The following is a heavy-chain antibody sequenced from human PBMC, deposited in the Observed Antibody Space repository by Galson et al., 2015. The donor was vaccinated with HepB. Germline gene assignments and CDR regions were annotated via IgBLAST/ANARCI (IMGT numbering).Heavy chain of an antibody. V-gene: IGHV3-21*01. CDR1: GFTFSSYS. CDR3: ARRSPHYGDYLYFDY. Sequence: SLRLSCAASGFTFSSYSMNWVRQAPGKGLEWVSSISSSSSYIYYADSVKGRFTISRDNAKNSLYLQMNSLRAEDTAVYYCARRSPHYGDYLYFDYWGQGTLVTVSS. D-gene: IGHD4-17*01. CDR2: ISSSSSYI. J-gene: IGHJ4*02.